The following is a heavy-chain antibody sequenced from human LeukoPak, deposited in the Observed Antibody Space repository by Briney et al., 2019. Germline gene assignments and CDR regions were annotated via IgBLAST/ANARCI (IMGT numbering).Heavy chain of an antibody. J-gene: IGHJ6*03. V-gene: IGHV1-2*02. D-gene: IGHD3-22*01. Sequence: ASVKVSCKASGYTFTDYYMHWVRQAPGQGLEWMGWINPNSGDTNYAQKFQGRVTMTRDTSISTAYMELSSLRSDDSAVYYCASDYSDSSGLGYYYYYMDVWGKGITVTVSS. CDR1: GYTFTDYY. CDR3: ASDYSDSSGLGYYYYYMDV. CDR2: INPNSGDT.